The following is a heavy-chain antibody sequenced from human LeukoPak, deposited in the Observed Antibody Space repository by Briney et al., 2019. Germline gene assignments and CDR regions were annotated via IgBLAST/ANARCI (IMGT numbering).Heavy chain of an antibody. V-gene: IGHV3-74*01. CDR2: INSDGSIT. J-gene: IGHJ4*02. CDR3: ARALGSPLDY. D-gene: IGHD1-26*01. CDR1: GFTFSTSW. Sequence: GGSLRLSCAASGFTFSTSWMHWVRQAPGKGLVWVSRINSDGSITTHADSVKGRFTTSRDNAKNTLYLQMNSLRAEDTAVYYCARALGSPLDYWGQGTLVTVSS.